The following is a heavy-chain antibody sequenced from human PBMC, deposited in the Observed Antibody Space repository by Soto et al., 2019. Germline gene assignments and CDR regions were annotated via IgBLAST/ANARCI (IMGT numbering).Heavy chain of an antibody. J-gene: IGHJ4*02. D-gene: IGHD4-17*01. CDR3: AGDLHDGDYGAAHY. V-gene: IGHV4-34*01. CDR2: INHGGST. Sequence: QVQLQRWGAGLLKPSETLSLTCAVYGGSFRGYYWRWIRQPPGKGLEWVGEINHGGSTNYNPSLKSRVTMSVYPSGNQFSLTLRSVTAADTAVYYCAGDLHDGDYGAAHYWGQGTLVTVSS. CDR1: GGSFRGYY.